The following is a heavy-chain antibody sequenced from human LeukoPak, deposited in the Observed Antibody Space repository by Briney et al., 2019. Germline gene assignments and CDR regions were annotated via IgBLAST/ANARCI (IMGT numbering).Heavy chain of an antibody. V-gene: IGHV1-2*06. D-gene: IGHD6-13*01. CDR2: INPNTGET. CDR3: ARDQGSLTRSWYTGY. CDR1: GYTFTGYH. Sequence: ASVKVSCKASGYTFTGYHIHWVRQAPGQGLEWMGRINPNTGETNFAQKFQGRVTMTRDTPITTAFMELSSPRPDDTAVYFCARDQGSLTRSWYTGYWGQGTQVAVSS. J-gene: IGHJ4*02.